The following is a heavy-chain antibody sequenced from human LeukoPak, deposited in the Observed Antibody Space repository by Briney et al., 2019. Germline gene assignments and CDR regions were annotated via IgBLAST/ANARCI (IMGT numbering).Heavy chain of an antibody. CDR1: GGSISSSSYY. CDR3: ARHPYYDFWSGYPHYFDY. V-gene: IGHV4-39*01. D-gene: IGHD3-3*01. J-gene: IGHJ4*02. Sequence: SETLSLTCTVSGGSISSSSYYWGWSRQPPGKGLEWIGSIYYSGSTYYNPSLKSRVTISVDTSKNQFSLKLSSVTAADTAVYYCARHPYYDFWSGYPHYFDYWGQGTLVTVSS. CDR2: IYYSGST.